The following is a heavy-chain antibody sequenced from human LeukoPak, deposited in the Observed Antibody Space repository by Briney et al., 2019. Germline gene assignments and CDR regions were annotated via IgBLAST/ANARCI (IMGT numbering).Heavy chain of an antibody. CDR2: INPNGSST. Sequence: GGSQRLSCAASGFTFSNSWMHWLRQAPGKGLVWVSRINPNGSSTRYADSVKGRFTISRDNAKNTLYLQMNSLRAEDTAVYYCARDQGGPRDYWGQGSLVTVSS. J-gene: IGHJ4*02. CDR1: GFTFSNSW. V-gene: IGHV3-74*01. D-gene: IGHD3-16*01. CDR3: ARDQGGPRDY.